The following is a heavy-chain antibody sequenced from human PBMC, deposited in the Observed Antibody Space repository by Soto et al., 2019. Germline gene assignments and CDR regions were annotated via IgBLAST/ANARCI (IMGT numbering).Heavy chain of an antibody. CDR3: ATDNPRKRSGGSCYSSDAFDI. Sequence: ASVKVSCKVSGYTLTELSMHWVRQAPGKGLEWMGGFDPEDGESIYAQKFQGRVTMTEDTSTDTAYMELSSLRSEDTAVYYCATDNPRKRSGGSCYSSDAFDIWGQGTMVTVSS. CDR1: GYTLTELS. V-gene: IGHV1-24*01. CDR2: FDPEDGES. J-gene: IGHJ3*02. D-gene: IGHD2-15*01.